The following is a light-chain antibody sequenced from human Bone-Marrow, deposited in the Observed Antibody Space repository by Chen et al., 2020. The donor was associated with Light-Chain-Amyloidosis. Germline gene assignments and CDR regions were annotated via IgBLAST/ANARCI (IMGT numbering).Light chain of an antibody. CDR2: NNH. V-gene: IGLV1-47*01. J-gene: IGLJ2*01. Sequence: QSVLTQPPSASGSPGPRVLLSCSGSSSNIGKNYGYWYQQLPGAAPNLLIYNNHQRPSGVSDRFSGSKSGTSASLAISGLRSEDEADYHCAAWDGSLRGVVFGGGSKLTVL. CDR1: SSNIGKNY. CDR3: AAWDGSLRGVV.